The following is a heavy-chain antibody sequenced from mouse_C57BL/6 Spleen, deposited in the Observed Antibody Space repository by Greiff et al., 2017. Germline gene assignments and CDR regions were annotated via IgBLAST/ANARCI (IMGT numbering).Heavy chain of an antibody. J-gene: IGHJ3*01. Sequence: QVQLKESGAELVMPGASVKLSCKASGYTFTSYWMHWVKQRPGQGLEWIGWIDPSESSTNYNQKFKGKSTLTVDKSSITAYMQLSSLTSEDSAVFYCARGGSFAYWGQGTLVTVSA. CDR1: GYTFTSYW. CDR2: IDPSESST. CDR3: ARGGSFAY. V-gene: IGHV1-69*01.